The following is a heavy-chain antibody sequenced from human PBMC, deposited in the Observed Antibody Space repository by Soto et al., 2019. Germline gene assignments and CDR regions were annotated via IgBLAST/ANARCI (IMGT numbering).Heavy chain of an antibody. CDR3: AKQESDWHYHFDY. CDR1: GFSFSSYG. Sequence: PGGSLRLSCAASGFSFSSYGMHWVRQAPGKGLEWVAMISYDGTDEYYADSVKGRFTISRDNSKNAVYLQMHSLRAEDTAVDYYAKQESDWHYHFDYSGQGTLVSVSS. V-gene: IGHV3-30*18. D-gene: IGHD1-7*01. CDR2: ISYDGTDE. J-gene: IGHJ4*02.